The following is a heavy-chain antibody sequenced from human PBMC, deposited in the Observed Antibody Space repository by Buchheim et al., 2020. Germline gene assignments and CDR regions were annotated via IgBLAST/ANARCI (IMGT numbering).Heavy chain of an antibody. J-gene: IGHJ6*02. Sequence: EVQLVESGAGLVQPGGSLRLSCAASGFTFSTYDMSWVRQAPGKGLEWVSYISSSSTTIYYADSVKGRFTISRDNATNSLYMQMNSLRAEDTAVYYCARNRYYGMDVWGQGTT. D-gene: IGHD1-14*01. CDR3: ARNRYYGMDV. V-gene: IGHV3-48*01. CDR1: GFTFSTYD. CDR2: ISSSSTTI.